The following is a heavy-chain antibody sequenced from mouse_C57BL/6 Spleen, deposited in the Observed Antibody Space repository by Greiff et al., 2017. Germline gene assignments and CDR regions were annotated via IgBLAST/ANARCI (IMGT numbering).Heavy chain of an antibody. V-gene: IGHV1-69*01. CDR3: ARRDDGYLY. J-gene: IGHJ2*01. D-gene: IGHD2-3*01. Sequence: QVQLQQPGAELVMPGASVKLSCKASGYTFTSYWMHWVKQRSGQGLEWIGEIDPSDSYTNYNQKFKGKSTLTVDKSSSTAYMQLSSLTSEDSAVXYCARRDDGYLYWGQGTTLTVSS. CDR1: GYTFTSYW. CDR2: IDPSDSYT.